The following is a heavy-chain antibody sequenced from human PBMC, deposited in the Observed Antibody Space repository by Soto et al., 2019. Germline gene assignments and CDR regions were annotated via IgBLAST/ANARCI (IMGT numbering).Heavy chain of an antibody. Sequence: QVQLVQSGAEVKKPGSSLKVSCKTSGVTFSTSGISWVRQGPGQGLEWMGGIIPLFGTPKYARKFQGRVSITADDSGTTTYLEVSGISSDDTAIFYCARGTPSICGGGNCYRLDSYFDSWGQGSQVVVSS. CDR1: GVTFSTSG. V-gene: IGHV1-69*01. CDR3: ARGTPSICGGGNCYRLDSYFDS. J-gene: IGHJ4*03. CDR2: IIPLFGTP. D-gene: IGHD2-21*01.